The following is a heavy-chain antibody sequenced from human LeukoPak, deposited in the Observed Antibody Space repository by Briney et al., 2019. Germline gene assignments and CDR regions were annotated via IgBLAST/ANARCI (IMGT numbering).Heavy chain of an antibody. Sequence: GGSLRLSCAASGFTFSSYSMNWVRQAPGKGLEWVSYISSSSSTIYYADSVKGRLTISRDNAKNSLYLQMNSLRAEDTAVYYCARGGSVFGVVIMNYFDYWGQGTLVTVSS. CDR1: GFTFSSYS. J-gene: IGHJ4*02. V-gene: IGHV3-48*01. CDR2: ISSSSSTI. CDR3: ARGGSVFGVVIMNYFDY. D-gene: IGHD3-3*01.